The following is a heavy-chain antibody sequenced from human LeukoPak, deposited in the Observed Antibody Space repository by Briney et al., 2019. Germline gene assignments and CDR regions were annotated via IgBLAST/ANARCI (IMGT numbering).Heavy chain of an antibody. CDR1: GGSFSAYY. D-gene: IGHD3-10*01. V-gene: IGHV4-34*01. Sequence: SETLSLTCAVYGGSFSAYYWSWIRQPPGKGLEWIGEINHSGSTNYNPSLKSRVTISVDTSKNQFSLKLSSVTAADTAVYYCARHAQEYGSGINWFDPWGQGTLVTVSS. CDR2: INHSGST. J-gene: IGHJ5*02. CDR3: ARHAQEYGSGINWFDP.